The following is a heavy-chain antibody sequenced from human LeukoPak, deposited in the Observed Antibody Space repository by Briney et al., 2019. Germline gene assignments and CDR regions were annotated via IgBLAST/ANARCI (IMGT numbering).Heavy chain of an antibody. CDR2: ISGSGGST. D-gene: IGHD6-19*01. V-gene: IGHV3-23*01. CDR3: VKTDKLSSGWYRNFDY. Sequence: GGSLRLSCAASGFTFSSYAMSWVRQVPGKGLEWVSAISGSGGSTYYADSVKGRFTISRDNPKTTLYLQMNSLRAEDTAVYYCVKTDKLSSGWYRNFDYWGQGTLVTVSS. CDR1: GFTFSSYA. J-gene: IGHJ4*02.